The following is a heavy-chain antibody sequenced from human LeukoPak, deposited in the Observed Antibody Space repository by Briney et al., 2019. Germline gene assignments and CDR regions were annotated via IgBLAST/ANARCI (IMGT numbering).Heavy chain of an antibody. CDR1: GFTFSSYS. CDR3: AKDTGYKDIRPYYFDY. D-gene: IGHD2-2*02. J-gene: IGHJ4*02. V-gene: IGHV3-30*02. CDR2: IRYDGSNK. Sequence: GGSLRLSCAASGFTFSSYSMNWVRQTPGKGLEWVAFIRYDGSNKYYADSVKGRFTISRDNSKNTLYLQMNSLRAEDTAVYYCAKDTGYKDIRPYYFDYWGQGTLVTVSS.